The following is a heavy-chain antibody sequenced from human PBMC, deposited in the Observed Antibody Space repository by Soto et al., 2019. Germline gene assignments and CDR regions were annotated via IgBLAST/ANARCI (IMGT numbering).Heavy chain of an antibody. CDR3: ARWNLSSSWGYYYYGMDV. J-gene: IGHJ6*02. CDR2: INHSGST. CDR1: GGSFSGYY. V-gene: IGHV4-34*01. Sequence: SETLSLTCAVYGGSFSGYYWSWIRQPPGKGLEWIGEINHSGSTNYNPSLKSRVTISVDTSKNQFSLKLSSVTAADTAVYYCARWNLSSSWGYYYYGMDVWGQGTTVTSP. D-gene: IGHD6-13*01.